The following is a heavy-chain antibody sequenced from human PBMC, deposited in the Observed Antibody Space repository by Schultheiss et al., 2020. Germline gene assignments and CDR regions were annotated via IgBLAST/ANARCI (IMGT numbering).Heavy chain of an antibody. V-gene: IGHV3-33*01. D-gene: IGHD3-22*01. J-gene: IGHJ4*02. CDR1: GFTFSSYG. Sequence: GESLKISCAASGFTFSSYGMHWVRQAPGKGLEWVAVIWYDGSNKYYADSVKGRFTISRDNSKNTLYLQMNSLRAEDTAVYYCAREQNDYDTYFGYWGQGTLVTVSS. CDR3: AREQNDYDTYFGY. CDR2: IWYDGSNK.